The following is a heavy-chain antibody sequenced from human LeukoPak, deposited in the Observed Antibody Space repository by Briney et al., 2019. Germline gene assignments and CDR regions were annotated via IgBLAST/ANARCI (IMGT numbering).Heavy chain of an antibody. V-gene: IGHV7-4-1*02. D-gene: IGHD1-7*01. Sequence: ASVKVSCKASGYIFDIYALIWVRQAPGQGLELMGWINTDTGNPTYAQGFTGRFVFSLDTSVSTAYLQISSLKAEDTAVYYCARDYTLTLGTTTYFQHWGQGTLVTVSS. CDR3: ARDYTLTLGTTTYFQH. CDR2: INTDTGNP. CDR1: GYIFDIYA. J-gene: IGHJ1*01.